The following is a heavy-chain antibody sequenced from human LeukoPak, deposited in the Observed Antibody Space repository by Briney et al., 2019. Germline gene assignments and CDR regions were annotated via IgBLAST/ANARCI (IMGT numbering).Heavy chain of an antibody. CDR2: ISAYNGNT. CDR3: ARSYSSGWYRDYYYYMDV. CDR1: GYTFTSYG. Sequence: GASVKLSCKASGYTFTSYGISWVRQAPGQGLEWMGWISAYNGNTNYAQKLQGRVTMTTDTSTSTAYMELRSLRSDDTAVYYCARSYSSGWYRDYYYYMDVWGKGTTVTVSS. J-gene: IGHJ6*03. V-gene: IGHV1-18*01. D-gene: IGHD6-19*01.